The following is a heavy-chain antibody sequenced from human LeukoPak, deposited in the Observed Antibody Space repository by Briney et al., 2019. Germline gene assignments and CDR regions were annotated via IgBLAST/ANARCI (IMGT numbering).Heavy chain of an antibody. CDR3: ARGDYSSIFDY. CDR1: GYIFTNFG. CDR2: INPNSGGT. D-gene: IGHD3-3*02. V-gene: IGHV1-2*04. Sequence: GASVKVSCKAFGYIFTNFGITWVRQAPGQGLEWMGWINPNSGGTNYAQKFQGWVTMTRDTSISTAYMELSRLRSDDTAVYYCARGDYSSIFDYWGQGTMVTVSS. J-gene: IGHJ3*01.